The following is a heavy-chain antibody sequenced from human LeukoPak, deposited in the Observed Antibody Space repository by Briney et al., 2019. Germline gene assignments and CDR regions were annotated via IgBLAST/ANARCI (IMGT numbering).Heavy chain of an antibody. J-gene: IGHJ6*03. V-gene: IGHV4-39*01. D-gene: IGHD3-16*01. CDR3: ARQGRGAHQYYYMDF. CDR1: SGSISSSRYY. CDR2: IKYGGSA. Sequence: PSETLSLTCTVSSGSISSSRYYWGWIRQPPGKGLEWIGSIKYGGSAFYNPPLKSRVTVSADTSNNEFSLKLTSVTAADTAVYYCARQGRGAHQYYYMDFWGKGTTVIVSS.